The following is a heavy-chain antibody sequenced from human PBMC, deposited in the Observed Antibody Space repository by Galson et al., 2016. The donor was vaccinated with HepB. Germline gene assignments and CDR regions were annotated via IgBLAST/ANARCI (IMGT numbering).Heavy chain of an antibody. J-gene: IGHJ4*02. D-gene: IGHD3-9*01. CDR2: IFSSGST. CDR1: GVSVTTSAHY. Sequence: TLSLTCAVSGVSVTTSAHYWTWIRQHPGKGLEWIGHIFSSGSTYYNPSLKGRVTISLDTSENRFSMRLNSWTAADTAVYYCGTRTRYCDSDYWGQGTLVTVSS. V-gene: IGHV4-31*11. CDR3: GTRTRYCDSDY.